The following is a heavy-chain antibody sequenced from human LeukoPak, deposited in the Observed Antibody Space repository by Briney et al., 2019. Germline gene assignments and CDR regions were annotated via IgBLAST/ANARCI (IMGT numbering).Heavy chain of an antibody. J-gene: IGHJ5*02. CDR3: ARHRYYYDSSGYYYQP. CDR2: IYYSGST. V-gene: IGHV4-59*01. CDR1: GGSIRSYY. Sequence: SETLSLTCTVSGGSIRSYYWNWIRQPPGKGLEWIGYIYYSGSTTYNPSLKSRVTISVDTSKNQFSLRLSSVTAADTAVYYCARHRYYYDSSGYYYQPWGQGTLVTVSS. D-gene: IGHD3-22*01.